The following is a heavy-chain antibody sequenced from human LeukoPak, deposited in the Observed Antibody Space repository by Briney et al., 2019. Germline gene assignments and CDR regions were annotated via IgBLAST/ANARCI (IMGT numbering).Heavy chain of an antibody. CDR2: IYHSGST. V-gene: IGHV4-30-2*01. CDR3: ASQGVGYSYGYSDY. Sequence: SQTLSLTCAVSGGSISSGGYSWSWLRQPPGKGLEWIVYIYHSGSTYYNPSLKSRVTISVDRSKNQFSLKLSSVTAADTAVYYCASQGVGYSYGYSDYWGQGTLVTVSS. CDR1: GGSISSGGYS. J-gene: IGHJ4*02. D-gene: IGHD5-18*01.